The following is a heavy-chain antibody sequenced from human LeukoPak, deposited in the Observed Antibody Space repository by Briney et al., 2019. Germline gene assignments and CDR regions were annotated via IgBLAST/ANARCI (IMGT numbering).Heavy chain of an antibody. D-gene: IGHD6-19*01. CDR1: GGSISSYY. CDR2: IHTSGST. V-gene: IGHV4-4*07. J-gene: IGHJ4*02. CDR3: ARVKGSSGWVFDY. Sequence: SETLFLTCTVSGGSISSYYWSWIRQPAGKGLEWIGRIHTSGSTNYNPSLKSRVTMSVDTSKNQFSLKLTSVTAADTAAYYCARVKGSSGWVFDYWGQGTLVTVSS.